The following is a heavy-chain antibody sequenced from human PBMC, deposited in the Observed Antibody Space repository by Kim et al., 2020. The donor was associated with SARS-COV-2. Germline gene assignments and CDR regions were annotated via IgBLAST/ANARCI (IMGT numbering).Heavy chain of an antibody. Sequence: SETLSLTCTVSGGSISSSSYYWGWIRQPPGKGLEWIGSIYYSGSTYYNPSLKSRVTISVDTSKNQFSLKLSSVTAADTAVYYCARTGAGYSGYDWSLYFSGFDYWGQGTLVTVSS. CDR1: GGSISSSSYY. D-gene: IGHD5-12*01. CDR2: IYYSGST. V-gene: IGHV4-39*01. CDR3: ARTGAGYSGYDWSLYFSGFDY. J-gene: IGHJ4*02.